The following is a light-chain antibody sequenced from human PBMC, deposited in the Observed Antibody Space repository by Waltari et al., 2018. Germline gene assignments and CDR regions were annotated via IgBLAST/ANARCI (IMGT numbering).Light chain of an antibody. CDR1: RSVSIY. Sequence: EIVLTQSPATLSLSPGERATLPCRASRSVSIYLAWYQQKPGQAPRLLIYDASNRATGIPARFSGSGSGTDFTLTISSLEPEDFAVYYCQQRSNWPPLTFGGGTKVEIK. CDR2: DAS. CDR3: QQRSNWPPLT. V-gene: IGKV3-11*01. J-gene: IGKJ4*01.